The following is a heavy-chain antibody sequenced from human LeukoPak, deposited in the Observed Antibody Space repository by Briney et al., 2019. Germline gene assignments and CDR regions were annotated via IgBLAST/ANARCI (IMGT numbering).Heavy chain of an antibody. D-gene: IGHD4-17*01. CDR3: ARTSVTTYSY. Sequence: SETLSLTCTVSGDSISGSPYYWGWIRQPPGKGLEWIGCINYSGSAYNPSLKSRVTISVDTSKNQFSLKLSSVTAADAAVYYCARTSVTTYSYWGQGTLVTVSS. CDR1: GDSISGSPYY. CDR2: INYSGSA. J-gene: IGHJ4*02. V-gene: IGHV4-39*07.